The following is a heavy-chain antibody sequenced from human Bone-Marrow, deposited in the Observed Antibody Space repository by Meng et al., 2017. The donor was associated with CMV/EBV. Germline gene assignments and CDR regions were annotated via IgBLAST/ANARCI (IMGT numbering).Heavy chain of an antibody. CDR3: ARDRSTRYFDWLLPIVDY. V-gene: IGHV1-2*02. J-gene: IGHJ4*02. Sequence: ASVKVSCKASGYTFSTYDINWVRQAAGQGLEWMGWVNPNSGGTNYAQKFQGRVTMTRDTSISTAYMELSRLRSDDTAVYYCARDRSTRYFDWLLPIVDYWGQGTLVTVSS. CDR1: GYTFSTYD. D-gene: IGHD3-9*01. CDR2: VNPNSGGT.